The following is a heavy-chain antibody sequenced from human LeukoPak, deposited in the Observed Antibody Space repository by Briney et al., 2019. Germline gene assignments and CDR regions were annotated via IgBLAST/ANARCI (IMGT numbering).Heavy chain of an antibody. CDR3: AGGNDNDY. Sequence: SETLSLTCAVYGGSFSGYYWSWIRQPPGKGLEWIGEINHSGSTNYNPSLKSRVTISVDTSKNQFSLKLSSVTAADTAVYYCAGGNDNDYWGQGTLVTVSS. V-gene: IGHV4-34*01. CDR1: GGSFSGYY. J-gene: IGHJ4*02. CDR2: INHSGST.